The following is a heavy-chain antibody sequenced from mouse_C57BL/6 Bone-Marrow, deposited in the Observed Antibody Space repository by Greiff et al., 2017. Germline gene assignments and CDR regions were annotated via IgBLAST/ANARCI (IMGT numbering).Heavy chain of an antibody. CDR1: GFTFSDYY. D-gene: IGHD2-5*01. CDR3: ARDLGYYSNYHFDV. V-gene: IGHV5-16*01. J-gene: IGHJ1*03. CDR2: INYDGSST. Sequence: DVQLVESEGGLVQPGSSMKLSCTASGFTFSDYYMAWVRQVPEKGLEWVANINYDGSSTYYLDSLKSRFIISRDNAKNILYLQMSSLKSEDTATYYCARDLGYYSNYHFDVWGTGTTVTVSS.